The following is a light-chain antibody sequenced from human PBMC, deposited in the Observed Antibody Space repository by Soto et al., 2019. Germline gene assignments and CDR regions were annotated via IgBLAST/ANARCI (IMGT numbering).Light chain of an antibody. CDR3: SSYTSSSTRV. V-gene: IGLV2-14*03. CDR2: EVS. Sequence: QSALTQPASVSGSPGESITIPCTGTSSDVGAYDYVSWYQQHPDKAPKLIIYEVSHRPSGVSNRFSGSKSVNTATLTISGLQAEDEADYYCSSYTSSSTRVFGTGTKLTVL. CDR1: SSDVGAYDY. J-gene: IGLJ1*01.